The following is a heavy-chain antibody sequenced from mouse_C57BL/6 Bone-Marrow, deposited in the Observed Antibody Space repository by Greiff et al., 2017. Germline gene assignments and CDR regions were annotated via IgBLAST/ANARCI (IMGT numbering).Heavy chain of an antibody. V-gene: IGHV14-4*01. CDR1: GFNIKDDY. CDR3: TTRGYGSSYVYWYFDV. CDR2: IDPENGDT. D-gene: IGHD1-1*01. Sequence: VQLQQSGAELVRPGALVKLSCTASGFNIKDDYMHWVKQRPEQGLEWIGWIDPENGDTEYASKFQGKATITADTSSNTAYLQLSSLTSEDTAVYYCTTRGYGSSYVYWYFDVWGTGTTVTVSS. J-gene: IGHJ1*03.